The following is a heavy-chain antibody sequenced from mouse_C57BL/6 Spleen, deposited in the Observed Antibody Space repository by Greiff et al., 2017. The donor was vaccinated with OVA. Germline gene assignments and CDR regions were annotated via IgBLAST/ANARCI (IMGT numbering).Heavy chain of an antibody. CDR2: IDPSDSYT. Sequence: QVQLKQPGAELVRPGTSVKLSCKASGYTFTSYWMHWVKQRPGQGLEWIGVIDPSDSYTNYNQKFKGKATLTVDTSSSTAYMQLSSLTSEDSAVYYCARGVYGNDFDYWGQGTTLTVSS. J-gene: IGHJ2*01. V-gene: IGHV1-59*01. D-gene: IGHD2-1*01. CDR3: ARGVYGNDFDY. CDR1: GYTFTSYW.